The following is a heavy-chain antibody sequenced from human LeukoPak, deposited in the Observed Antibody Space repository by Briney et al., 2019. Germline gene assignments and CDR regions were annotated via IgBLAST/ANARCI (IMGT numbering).Heavy chain of an antibody. CDR3: AVFRELLRIYGMDV. CDR1: GFTFSSYA. D-gene: IGHD3-10*01. Sequence: GGSLRLSCAASGFTFSSYAMHWVRQAPGKGLEWVAVISYDGSNKYYADSVKGRFTISRDNSKNTLYLQMNSLRAEDTAVYYCAVFRELLRIYGMDVWGKGTTVTVSS. J-gene: IGHJ6*04. CDR2: ISYDGSNK. V-gene: IGHV3-30*04.